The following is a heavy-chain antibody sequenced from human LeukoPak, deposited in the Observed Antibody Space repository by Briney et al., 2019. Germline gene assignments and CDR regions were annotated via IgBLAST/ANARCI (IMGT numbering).Heavy chain of an antibody. D-gene: IGHD6-13*01. V-gene: IGHV4-59*01. J-gene: IGHJ6*03. CDR3: ARDFSGGSWPYYYYYMDV. CDR1: GGSISSYY. CDR2: IYYSGST. Sequence: PSETLSLTCTVSGGSISSYYWSWIRQPPGKGLEWIGYIYYSGSTNYNPSLKSRVTISVDTSKNQFSLKLSPVTAADTAVYYCARDFSGGSWPYYYYYMDVWGKGTTVTISS.